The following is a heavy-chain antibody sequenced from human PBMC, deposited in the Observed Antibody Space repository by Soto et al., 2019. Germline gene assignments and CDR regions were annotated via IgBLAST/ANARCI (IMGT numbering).Heavy chain of an antibody. CDR1: GGSISSGGYY. D-gene: IGHD3-10*01. CDR3: ARGGYYYGSGSYYLGSALAY. Sequence: SETLSLTCTVSGGSISSGGYYWSWIRQHPGEGLEWIGYIYYSGSTYYNPSLKSRVTISVDTSKNQFSLKLSSVTAADTAVYYCARGGYYYGSGSYYLGSALAYWGQGTLVTVSS. V-gene: IGHV4-31*03. CDR2: IYYSGST. J-gene: IGHJ4*02.